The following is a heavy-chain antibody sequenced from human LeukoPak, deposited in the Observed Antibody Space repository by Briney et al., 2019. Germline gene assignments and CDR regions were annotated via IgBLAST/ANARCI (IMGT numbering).Heavy chain of an antibody. CDR1: GYSFTSYW. V-gene: IGHV5-10-1*01. J-gene: IGHJ4*02. D-gene: IGHD2-8*01. Sequence: GESLKISCKGSGYSFTSYWISWVRQMPGKGLEWMGRIDPSDSYTNYSPSFQGHVTISADKSISTAYLQWSSLKASDTAMYYCARPRSYCTNGVCPFDHWGQGTLVTVSS. CDR3: ARPRSYCTNGVCPFDH. CDR2: IDPSDSYT.